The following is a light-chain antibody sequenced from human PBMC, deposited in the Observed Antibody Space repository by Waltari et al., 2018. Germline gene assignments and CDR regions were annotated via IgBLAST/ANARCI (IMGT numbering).Light chain of an antibody. J-gene: IGKJ4*01. CDR3: QHYYTPPLT. CDR1: QSILYSSNNKKA. Sequence: DIVVTQAPGPRAGSLGERATINCKSSQSILYSSNNKKALAGYQQKPGQPPKLLISWASTRESGVPDRFSGSVSGTDFTLTISSLQAEDVAVYYCQHYYTPPLTFGGGTKVEIK. V-gene: IGKV4-1*01. CDR2: WAS.